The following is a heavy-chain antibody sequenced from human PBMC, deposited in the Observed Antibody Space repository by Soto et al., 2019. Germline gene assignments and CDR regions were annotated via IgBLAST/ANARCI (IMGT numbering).Heavy chain of an antibody. J-gene: IGHJ4*02. CDR1: GFTFSRQT. V-gene: IGHV3-7*05. Sequence: EVQLVQSGGGLVQPGGSLRLSCVASGFTFSRQTMTWVRQAPGKGLEWVAKLKEDGTETYCVDSVKGRFTISRDNAKNSLYLQMNSLRAEDTAVYYCARGGASRLDYWGPGALVIVSS. D-gene: IGHD6-6*01. CDR3: ARGGASRLDY. CDR2: LKEDGTET.